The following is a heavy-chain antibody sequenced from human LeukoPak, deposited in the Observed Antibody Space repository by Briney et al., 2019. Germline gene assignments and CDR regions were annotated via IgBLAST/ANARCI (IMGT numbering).Heavy chain of an antibody. V-gene: IGHV1-46*01. CDR2: IYPRDGST. CDR3: ARDQEGFDY. CDR1: GYTFTSNY. J-gene: IGHJ4*02. Sequence: ASVKVSCKASGYTFTSNYIHWVRQAPGQGLEWMGMIYPRDGSTSYAQKFQGRVTVTRDTSTSTVHKELSGLRSEDTAVYYCARDQEGFDYWGQGALVTVSS.